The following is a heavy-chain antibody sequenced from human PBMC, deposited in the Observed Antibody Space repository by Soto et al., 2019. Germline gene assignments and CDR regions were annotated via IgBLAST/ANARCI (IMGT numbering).Heavy chain of an antibody. CDR1: GGSISSYY. Sequence: SETLSLTCTVSGGSISSYYWSWIRQPPGKGLEWIGYIYYSGSTNYNPSLKSRVTISVDPSKNQFSLKLSSVTAADTAVYYCARLTTGDGAFDIWGQGTMVTVSS. CDR3: ARLTTGDGAFDI. CDR2: IYYSGST. J-gene: IGHJ3*02. V-gene: IGHV4-59*08. D-gene: IGHD7-27*01.